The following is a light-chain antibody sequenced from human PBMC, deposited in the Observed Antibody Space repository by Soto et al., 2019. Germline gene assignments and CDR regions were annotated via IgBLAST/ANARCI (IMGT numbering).Light chain of an antibody. V-gene: IGLV2-23*02. CDR2: EDS. CDR3: CSYADSSTFIL. CDR1: SSDVGSYNL. Sequence: QSALTQPASVSGSPGQSITISCTGTSSDVGSYNLVSWYQQHPDKAPKVIIYEDSKRSSGVPNRFSGSKSGNTASLTISGLQAEDEADYYCCSYADSSTFILFGGGTKVTVL. J-gene: IGLJ2*01.